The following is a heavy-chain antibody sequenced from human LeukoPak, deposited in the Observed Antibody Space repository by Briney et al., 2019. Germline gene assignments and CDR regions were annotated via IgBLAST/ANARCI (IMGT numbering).Heavy chain of an antibody. J-gene: IGHJ4*02. V-gene: IGHV1-69*05. CDR3: AETGDSSGWYRSFDY. CDR2: SIPIFGTA. Sequence: GASVKVSCKASGGTFISYAISGVGQAPGEGGEGMGGSIPIFGTANYAQKFQGRVRITTDEETRKDYMEVSSLRSEDTAVYYCAETGDSSGWYRSFDYWGQGTLVTVSS. CDR1: GGTFISYA. D-gene: IGHD6-19*01.